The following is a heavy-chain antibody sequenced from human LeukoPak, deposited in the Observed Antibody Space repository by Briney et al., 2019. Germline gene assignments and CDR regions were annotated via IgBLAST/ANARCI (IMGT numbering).Heavy chain of an antibody. Sequence: GGSLRLSCAASGFTFSNAWMSWVRQAPGEGLEWVGRIKSKTDGGTTDYAAPVKGRFTISRDDSKNTLYLQMNSLKTEDTAVYYCTTAGDYGDYADYWGQGTLVTVSS. CDR3: TTAGDYGDYADY. J-gene: IGHJ4*02. V-gene: IGHV3-15*01. D-gene: IGHD4-17*01. CDR2: IKSKTDGGTT. CDR1: GFTFSNAW.